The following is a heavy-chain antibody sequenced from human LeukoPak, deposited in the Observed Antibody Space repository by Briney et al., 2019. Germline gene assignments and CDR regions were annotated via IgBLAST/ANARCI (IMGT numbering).Heavy chain of an antibody. CDR2: IYYSGST. Sequence: PSETLSLTCTVSGGSISSGGYYWSWIRQHPGKGLEWIGYIYYSGSTYYNPSLKSRVTISVDTSKNQFSLRLSSVTAADTAVYYCASYCSGGSCYNPSLDYWGQGTLVTVSS. D-gene: IGHD2-15*01. V-gene: IGHV4-31*03. CDR1: GGSISSGGYY. J-gene: IGHJ4*02. CDR3: ASYCSGGSCYNPSLDY.